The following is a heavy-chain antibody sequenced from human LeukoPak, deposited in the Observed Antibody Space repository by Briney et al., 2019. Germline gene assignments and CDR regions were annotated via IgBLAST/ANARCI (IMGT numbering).Heavy chain of an antibody. Sequence: SVKVSCKASGYSFTANYIHWVRQAPGQGLEWMGGIIPIFGTANYAQKFQGRVTITADESTSTAYMELSSLRSEDTAVYYCARTGGYSYGHANWGQGTLVTVSS. V-gene: IGHV1-69*13. CDR3: ARTGGYSYGHAN. CDR1: GYSFTANY. CDR2: IIPIFGTA. J-gene: IGHJ4*02. D-gene: IGHD5-18*01.